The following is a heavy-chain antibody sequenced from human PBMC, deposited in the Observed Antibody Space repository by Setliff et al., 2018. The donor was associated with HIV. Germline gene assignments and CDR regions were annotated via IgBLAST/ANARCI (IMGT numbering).Heavy chain of an antibody. V-gene: IGHV3-33*06. CDR1: GFAFSNYG. J-gene: IGHJ4*02. CDR2: IWSDGSKK. CDR3: AKGYSGYDCTLDY. Sequence: SLRLSCAASGFAFSNYGMHWVRQAPGKGLEWVAVIWSDGSKKYYADSVKGRFTISRDNSKNTLYLQMNSLRAEDTAVYYCAKGYSGYDCTLDYWGQGTPVTVSS. D-gene: IGHD5-12*01.